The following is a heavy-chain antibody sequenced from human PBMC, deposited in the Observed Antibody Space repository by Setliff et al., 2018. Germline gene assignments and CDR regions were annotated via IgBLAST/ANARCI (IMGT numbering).Heavy chain of an antibody. CDR2: INYSGKT. CDR3: ARGFDVCGGGACYTDGPYYFDY. V-gene: IGHV4-39*01. CDR1: GGSMSSGDYW. Sequence: SETLSLTCTVSGGSMSSGDYWWGWIRQPPGKGLEWIGSINYSGKTYYNPSLKSRATMSVGASKNQFSLKLNSVAAADTAVYYCARGFDVCGGGACYTDGPYYFDYWGLGTLVTVS. J-gene: IGHJ4*02. D-gene: IGHD2-21*02.